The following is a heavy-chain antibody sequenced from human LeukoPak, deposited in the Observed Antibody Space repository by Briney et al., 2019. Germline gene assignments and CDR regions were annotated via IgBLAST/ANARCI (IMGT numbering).Heavy chain of an antibody. CDR2: MNPNSGNT. CDR1: GYTFTSYD. Sequence: ASVKVSCKASGYTFTSYDINWVRQATGQGLEWMGWMNPNSGNTSYAQKFQGRVTMTRNTSISTAYMELSSLRSEDTAVYYCARGIPDYYGSGSYYNGNWGQGTLVTVSS. D-gene: IGHD3-10*01. V-gene: IGHV1-8*01. J-gene: IGHJ4*02. CDR3: ARGIPDYYGSGSYYNGN.